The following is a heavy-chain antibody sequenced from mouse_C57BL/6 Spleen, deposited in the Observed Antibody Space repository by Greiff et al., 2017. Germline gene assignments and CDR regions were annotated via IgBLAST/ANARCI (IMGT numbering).Heavy chain of an antibody. D-gene: IGHD1-1*01. CDR2: IDPANGNT. CDR1: GFNIKNTY. Sequence: VQLQQSVAELVRPGASVKLSCTASGFNIKNTYMHWVKQRPEQGLEWIGRIDPANGNTKYAPKFQGKATITADTSSNTAYLQLSSLTSEDPAIDYSAIISTVVAPFAYWGQGTLVTVSA. V-gene: IGHV14-3*01. CDR3: AIISTVVAPFAY. J-gene: IGHJ3*01.